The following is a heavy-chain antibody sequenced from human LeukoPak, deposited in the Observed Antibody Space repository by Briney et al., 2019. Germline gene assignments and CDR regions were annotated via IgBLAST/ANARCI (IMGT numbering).Heavy chain of an antibody. CDR1: GGTFSSYA. J-gene: IGHJ4*02. V-gene: IGHV1-69*01. CDR3: ARGSRDGYNQFDY. Sequence: ASVKVSCKASGGTFSSYAISWVRQAPGQGLEWMGGIIPIFGTANYAQKFQGRVTVTADESTSTAYMELSSLRSEDTAVYYCARGSRDGYNQFDYWGQGTLVTVSS. D-gene: IGHD5-24*01. CDR2: IIPIFGTA.